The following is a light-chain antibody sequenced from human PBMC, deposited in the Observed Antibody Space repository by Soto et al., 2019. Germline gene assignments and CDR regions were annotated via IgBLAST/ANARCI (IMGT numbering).Light chain of an antibody. CDR2: DTS. J-gene: IGKJ4*01. CDR1: QTIRGL. CDR3: QQYAEPPLT. V-gene: IGKV3-11*01. Sequence: EIVLTQSPATLSLSPGERATLSCRTSQTIRGLLNWYQQRPGQAPRLLIYDTSNRATDIPARFSGSGSGTDFILTISSLDPEDFGVYYCQQYAEPPLTFGGGTKVEI.